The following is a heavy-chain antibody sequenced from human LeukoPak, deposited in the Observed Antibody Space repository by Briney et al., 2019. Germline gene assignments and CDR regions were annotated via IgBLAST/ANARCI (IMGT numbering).Heavy chain of an antibody. CDR3: AGRVQRYFRD. CDR1: GDSISSDY. Sequence: SETLSLTCTVSGDSISSDYWSWIRQPPGKGLEWIGYIYRFGNTDYHPSLMPRVPISLDTSKKQFFCNRTSLDPAATAVYYFAGRVQRYFRDWGQGSLVTVSS. J-gene: IGHJ1*01. CDR2: IYRFGNT. V-gene: IGHV4-4*08.